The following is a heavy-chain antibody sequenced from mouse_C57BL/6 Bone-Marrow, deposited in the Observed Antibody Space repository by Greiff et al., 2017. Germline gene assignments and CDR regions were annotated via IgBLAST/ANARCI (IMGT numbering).Heavy chain of an antibody. V-gene: IGHV1-82*01. Sequence: VQLQQSGPELVKPGASVKISCKASGYAFSSSWMNWVKQRPGTGLEWIGRIYPGDGDTNYNGKFKGKATLTADKSSSTAYMQLSSLTSEDAAVYFCARDGSSSYWYFDVWGTGTTVTVSS. CDR3: ARDGSSSYWYFDV. CDR1: GYAFSSSW. CDR2: IYPGDGDT. J-gene: IGHJ1*03. D-gene: IGHD1-1*01.